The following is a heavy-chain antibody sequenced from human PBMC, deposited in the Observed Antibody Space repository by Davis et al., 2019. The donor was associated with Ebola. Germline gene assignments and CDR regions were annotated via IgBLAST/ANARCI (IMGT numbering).Heavy chain of an antibody. D-gene: IGHD6-13*01. CDR2: ISYDGSNK. CDR1: GFTFSSYA. Sequence: GESLKISCAASGFTFSSYAMHWVRQAPGKGLEWVAVISYDGSNKYYADSVKGRFTISRDNSKNTLYLQMNSLRAEDTAVYYCARDCCGSSWVFWYFELWGRGTLVTVSS. J-gene: IGHJ2*01. CDR3: ARDCCGSSWVFWYFEL. V-gene: IGHV3-30*04.